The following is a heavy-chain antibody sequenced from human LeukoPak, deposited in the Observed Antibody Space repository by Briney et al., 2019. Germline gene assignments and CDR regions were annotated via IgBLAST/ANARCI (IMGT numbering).Heavy chain of an antibody. CDR3: ARFFQYSGSNCHYLDY. D-gene: IGHD2-2*01. Sequence: SETLSLTCTVSGGSISSYYWSWIRQPPGKGLEWIGYIYYSGSTNYNPSLKSRVTISVDTSKNQFSLKLSSVTAADTAVYYCARFFQYSGSNCHYLDYWGQGTLVTASS. V-gene: IGHV4-59*01. CDR2: IYYSGST. J-gene: IGHJ4*02. CDR1: GGSISSYY.